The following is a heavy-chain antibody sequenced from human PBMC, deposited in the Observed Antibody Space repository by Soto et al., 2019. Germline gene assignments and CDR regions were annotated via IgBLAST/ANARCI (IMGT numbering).Heavy chain of an antibody. Sequence: SGPTLVNPTETLTLTCTVSGFSLSNARMGVSWIRQPPGKALEWLAHIFSNDEKSYSTSLKSRLTISKDTSKSQVVLTMTNMDPVDTATYYCARTSGDYDFWSGYPPPRVYNWFDPWGQGTLVTVSS. V-gene: IGHV2-26*01. CDR2: IFSNDEK. CDR1: GFSLSNARMG. D-gene: IGHD3-3*01. CDR3: ARTSGDYDFWSGYPPPRVYNWFDP. J-gene: IGHJ5*02.